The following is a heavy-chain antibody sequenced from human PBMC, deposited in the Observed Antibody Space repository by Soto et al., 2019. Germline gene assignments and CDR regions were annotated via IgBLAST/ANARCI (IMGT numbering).Heavy chain of an antibody. V-gene: IGHV4-39*01. D-gene: IGHD6-6*01. Sequence: SETLSLTCTVSGGSISSSSYYWGWIRQPPGKGLEWIGSIYYSGSTYYNPSLKSRVTISVDTSKNQFSLKLSSVTAADTAVYYCARQRRYSSSSSWGQGTLVTVSS. CDR3: ARQRRYSSSSS. CDR2: IYYSGST. CDR1: GGSISSSSYY. J-gene: IGHJ4*02.